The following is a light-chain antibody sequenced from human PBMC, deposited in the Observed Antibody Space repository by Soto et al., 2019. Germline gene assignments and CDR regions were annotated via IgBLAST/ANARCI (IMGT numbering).Light chain of an antibody. J-gene: IGKJ4*01. CDR1: QSVSSSY. CDR3: PQRSNWPAP. CDR2: GAS. V-gene: IGKV3D-20*02. Sequence: IVSTQSPGAVSLSPEERDTLSCKASQSVSSSYLAWYQQKPGQAPRLLIYGASSRATGIPARFSGSGSGTDFTLTISSLEPEDFAVYYCPQRSNWPAPSGGGTKVDIK.